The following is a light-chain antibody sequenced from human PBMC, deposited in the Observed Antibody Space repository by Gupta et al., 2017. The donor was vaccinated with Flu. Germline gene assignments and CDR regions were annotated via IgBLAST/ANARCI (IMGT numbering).Light chain of an antibody. CDR1: SSDVGGYNY. J-gene: IGLJ2*01. V-gene: IGLV2-8*01. CDR2: EVS. Sequence: QSALTPPPSASGSPGPSVTISCTGTSSDVGGYNYVSWYQQHPGKAPKLMIYEVSKRPSGVPDRFSGSKSGNTASLTVSGLQAEDEADYYCSSYAGSNPVVFGGGTKLTVL. CDR3: SSYAGSNPVV.